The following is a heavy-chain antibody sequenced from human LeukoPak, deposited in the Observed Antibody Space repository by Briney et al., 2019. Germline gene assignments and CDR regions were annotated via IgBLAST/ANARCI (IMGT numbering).Heavy chain of an antibody. Sequence: PSETLSLTCTVSGGSISSSSYYWGWIRQPPGKGLEWVSAISGSGGSTYYADSVKGRFTISRDNSKNTLYLQMNSLRAEDTAVYYCAKDPRGGYCSGGSCYSHYYYYMDVWGKGTTVTVSS. CDR2: ISGSGGST. D-gene: IGHD2-15*01. CDR1: GGSISSSSYY. V-gene: IGHV3-23*01. CDR3: AKDPRGGYCSGGSCYSHYYYYMDV. J-gene: IGHJ6*03.